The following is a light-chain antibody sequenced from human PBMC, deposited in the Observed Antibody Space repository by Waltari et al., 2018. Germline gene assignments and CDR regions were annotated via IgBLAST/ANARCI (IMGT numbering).Light chain of an antibody. CDR2: GAS. CDR3: QQYNTWPT. V-gene: IGKV3-15*01. CDR1: QSISSN. Sequence: EIVMTQSPVTLSVSPRERATLSCRASQSISSNFAWYQQKPGQSPRLLIPGASTRATGIPARFSGSGSGTDFALTISSLQSEDFAVYFCQQYNTWPTFGGGTKVEIK. J-gene: IGKJ4*01.